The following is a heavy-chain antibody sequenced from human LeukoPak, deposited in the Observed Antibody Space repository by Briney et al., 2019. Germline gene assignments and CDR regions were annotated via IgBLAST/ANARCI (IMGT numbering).Heavy chain of an antibody. CDR1: GGSFNDYY. V-gene: IGHV4-34*01. Sequence: SETLSLTCAVYGGSFNDYYWTWIRQSPGKGLEWIGEITHSETTNHNPSLKSRVTMSVETSKNQFSLRLNSVIAADTAVYYCARDPIYCSSTSCPSSDWGQGTLVTVSS. J-gene: IGHJ4*02. CDR2: ITHSETT. CDR3: ARDPIYCSSTSCPSSD. D-gene: IGHD2-2*01.